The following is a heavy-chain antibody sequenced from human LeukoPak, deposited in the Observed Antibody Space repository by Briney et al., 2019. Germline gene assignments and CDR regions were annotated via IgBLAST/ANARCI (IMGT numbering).Heavy chain of an antibody. CDR3: ARDLGGVGGFDY. V-gene: IGHV4-59*01. CDR2: IYYSGST. D-gene: IGHD3-10*01. CDR1: GGSISTYY. J-gene: IGHJ4*02. Sequence: LETLSLTXTVSGGSISTYYWSWIRQPPGKGLEWIGYIYYSGSTNYNPSLKSRVTISVDTSKNQLSLKLSSVTAADTAVYYCARDLGGVGGFDYWGQGTLVTVSS.